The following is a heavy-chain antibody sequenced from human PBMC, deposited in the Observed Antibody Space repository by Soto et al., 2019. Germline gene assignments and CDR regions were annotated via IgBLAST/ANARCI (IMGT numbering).Heavy chain of an antibody. V-gene: IGHV4-39*01. CDR2: IYYSGST. J-gene: IGHJ3*02. Sequence: ALSLTCTVSCGSSSSSSYYWGCIRQPPGKWLEWIGSIYYSGSTYSNPSLKSRVTISVDTSKNQFSLKLSSVTAADTAVYYCARNPSGSYFAFDIWGQGTMVIVSS. CDR1: CGSSSSSSYY. CDR3: ARNPSGSYFAFDI. D-gene: IGHD1-26*01.